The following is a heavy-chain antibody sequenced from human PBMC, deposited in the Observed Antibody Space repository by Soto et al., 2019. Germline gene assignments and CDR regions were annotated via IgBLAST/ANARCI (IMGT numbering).Heavy chain of an antibody. CDR2: INPSGGST. V-gene: IGHV1-46*01. Sequence: ASVKASSKASGYTFTSYYMHWVRQAPGQGLEWMGIINPSGGSTSYAQKFQGRGTMTRDTSTSTVYMELSSLRSEDTAVYYCAVEKANCGDYLSFDYWGQGTLVTVSS. J-gene: IGHJ4*02. D-gene: IGHD4-17*01. CDR3: AVEKANCGDYLSFDY. CDR1: GYTFTSYY.